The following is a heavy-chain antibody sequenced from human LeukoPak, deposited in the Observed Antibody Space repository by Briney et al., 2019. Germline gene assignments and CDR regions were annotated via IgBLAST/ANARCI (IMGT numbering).Heavy chain of an antibody. D-gene: IGHD1-26*01. CDR1: GFIVGTNY. V-gene: IGHV3-53*01. CDR2: FYSGEST. J-gene: IGHJ4*02. CDR3: ARALGSGTHYG. Sequence: GGSLRLSCAASGFIVGTNYMSWVRQAPGKGLEWVSCFYSGESTFYADSVKGRFTISRDISKNTLYLQMNRLRADDTAVYYCARALGSGTHYGWGQGTLVTVSS.